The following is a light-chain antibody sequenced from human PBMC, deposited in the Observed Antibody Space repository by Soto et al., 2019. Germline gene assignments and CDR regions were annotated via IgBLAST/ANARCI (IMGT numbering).Light chain of an antibody. Sequence: EVVLTQSPATLSLSPGETATLSCRSSQSVSSYLAWYQQKPGQAPRLLIYDASKTATGIPARFSGSGSGTDFTLTISSLEPEDFAVYYCQQRSGWPPSLTFGGGTEVAIK. CDR2: DAS. J-gene: IGKJ4*01. CDR1: QSVSSY. CDR3: QQRSGWPPSLT. V-gene: IGKV3-11*01.